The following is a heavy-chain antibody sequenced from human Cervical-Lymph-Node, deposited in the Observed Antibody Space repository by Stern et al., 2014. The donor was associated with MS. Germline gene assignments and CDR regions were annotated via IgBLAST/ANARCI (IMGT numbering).Heavy chain of an antibody. J-gene: IGHJ3*01. CDR2: INPGGTT. D-gene: IGHD2-21*02. CDR1: GYTLSSHF. Sequence: VQLVESGAEVKKPGASVKVSCKASGYTLSSHFTHWVRQAPGQGLEWMGIINPGGTTTYAQKVQGRGTLISAMSTSTVYMELSSLRSDDTAVYFCTRSPAGGHCGGDNCLGAFDFWGQGTTVIVSS. CDR3: TRSPAGGHCGGDNCLGAFDF. V-gene: IGHV1-46*04.